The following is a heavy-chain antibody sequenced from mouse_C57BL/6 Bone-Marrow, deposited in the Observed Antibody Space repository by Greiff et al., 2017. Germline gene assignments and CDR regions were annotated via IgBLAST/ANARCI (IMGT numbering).Heavy chain of an antibody. CDR3: AREDYYLYYNAMDY. CDR1: GYTFTDYY. CDR2: IYPGSGTT. D-gene: IGHD1-1*01. J-gene: IGHJ4*01. Sequence: VKLQESGAELVRPGASVKLSCKASGYTFTDYYINWVKQRPGQGLEWIARIYPGSGTTYYNEKFKCKATLTAEKSSSTAYMQLSSLTSEDSAVFFCAREDYYLYYNAMDYWGQGTSVTVSS. V-gene: IGHV1-76*01.